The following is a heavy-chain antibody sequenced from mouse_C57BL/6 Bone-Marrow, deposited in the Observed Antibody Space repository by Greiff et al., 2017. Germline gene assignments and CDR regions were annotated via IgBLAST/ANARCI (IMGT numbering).Heavy chain of an antibody. CDR1: GYTFTSYW. D-gene: IGHD1-1*02. Sequence: QVQLQQPGAELVMPGASVKLSCKASGYTFTSYWMHWVKQRPGQGLEWIGEIDPSDSYTNYNQKFKGKSTLTVDKSSSTAYMQLSSLTSEDSAVYYCAREVGGGFAYWGQGTLGTVSA. V-gene: IGHV1-69*01. CDR3: AREVGGGFAY. CDR2: IDPSDSYT. J-gene: IGHJ3*01.